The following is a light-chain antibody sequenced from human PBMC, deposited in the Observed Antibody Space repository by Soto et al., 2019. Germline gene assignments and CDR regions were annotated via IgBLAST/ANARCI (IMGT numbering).Light chain of an antibody. Sequence: EIVLTQSPGTLSLSPGERATLSCRASQSVSSSYLAWYQQKPGQAPRLLIYGASNRATGIPDRFSGSGSVTGFTLTISRLEPEDFAVYYCQQFGISPWTFGQGTKVDIK. J-gene: IGKJ1*01. CDR1: QSVSSSY. V-gene: IGKV3-20*01. CDR3: QQFGISPWT. CDR2: GAS.